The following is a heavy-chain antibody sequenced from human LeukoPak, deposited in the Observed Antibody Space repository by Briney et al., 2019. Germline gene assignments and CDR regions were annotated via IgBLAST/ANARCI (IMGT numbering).Heavy chain of an antibody. D-gene: IGHD2-15*01. Sequence: GGSLRLSCAASGFTFSSYAMSWVRQAPGKGLEWVSGITGSGGSTYYAHSVKGRFTISRDNSKNTLYLQMNSLRAEDTAIYYCAKNGDRGAYCSGGTCYPYYYYYMDVWGKGTTVTVSS. V-gene: IGHV3-23*01. CDR1: GFTFSSYA. J-gene: IGHJ6*03. CDR3: AKNGDRGAYCSGGTCYPYYYYYMDV. CDR2: ITGSGGST.